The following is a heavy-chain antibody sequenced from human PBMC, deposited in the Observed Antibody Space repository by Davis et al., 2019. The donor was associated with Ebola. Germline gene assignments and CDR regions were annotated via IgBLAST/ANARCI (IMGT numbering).Heavy chain of an antibody. Sequence: ASAQVSCKASGYTFKNYAISWVRQAAGQGLEWMGWISAYNGNTNYAPILQGRVTMITDTSTGTAYMELRSLRSDDTAVYFCARTSIVGTTTTASDIWGQGTKVTVSS. CDR3: ARTSIVGTTTTASDI. CDR2: ISAYNGNT. V-gene: IGHV1-18*01. D-gene: IGHD1-26*01. CDR1: GYTFKNYA. J-gene: IGHJ3*02.